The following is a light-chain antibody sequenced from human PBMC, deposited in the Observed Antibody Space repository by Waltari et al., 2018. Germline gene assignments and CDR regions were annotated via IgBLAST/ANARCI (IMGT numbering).Light chain of an antibody. CDR3: QVWDRSSDHVV. V-gene: IGLV3-21*02. CDR1: NIESKS. J-gene: IGLJ2*01. CDR2: DDS. Sequence: SYVLTQPPSVSVAPGQSARITCGGNNIESKSVHWYQQKPGQAPLLVVFDDSDRPSGITERFSGSNSGNSATLTISRVEAGDEADYYCQVWDRSSDHVVFGGGTKLTVL.